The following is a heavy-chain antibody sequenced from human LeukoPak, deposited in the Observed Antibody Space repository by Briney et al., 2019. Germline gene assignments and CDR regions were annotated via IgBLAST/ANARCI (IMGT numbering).Heavy chain of an antibody. D-gene: IGHD6-19*01. V-gene: IGHV4-39*01. J-gene: IGHJ4*02. Sequence: SETLSLTCTVSGGSISSSSYYWGWIRQPPGKGLEWIGSIYYSGSTYYNPSLKSRVTISVDTSKNQFSLKLSSVTAADTAVYYCASIAVAGTLGHYWGQGTLVTVSS. CDR2: IYYSGST. CDR1: GGSISSSSYY. CDR3: ASIAVAGTLGHY.